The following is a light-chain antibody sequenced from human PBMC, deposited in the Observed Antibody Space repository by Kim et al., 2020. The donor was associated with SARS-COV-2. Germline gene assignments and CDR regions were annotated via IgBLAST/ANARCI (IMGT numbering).Light chain of an antibody. Sequence: IRMTQSPSSFSASTGDRVTITCRASQGISSYLAWYQQKPGKAPKLLIYAASTLQSGVPSRFSGSGSGTDFTLTISCLQSEDFATYYCQQYYSYPRTFGQGTKVDIK. CDR3: QQYYSYPRT. CDR2: AAS. V-gene: IGKV1-8*01. CDR1: QGISSY. J-gene: IGKJ1*01.